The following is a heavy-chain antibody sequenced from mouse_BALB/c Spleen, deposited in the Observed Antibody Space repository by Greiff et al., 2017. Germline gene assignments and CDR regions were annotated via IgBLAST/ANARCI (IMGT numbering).Heavy chain of an antibody. CDR3: ARRDYGYVEGYFDV. V-gene: IGHV1-82*01. CDR2: IYPGDGDT. Sequence: QVQLQQSGPELVKPGDSVKISCKASGYAFSSSWMNWVKQRPGQGLEWIGRIYPGDGDTNYNGKFKGKATLTADKSSSTAYMQLSSLTSVDSAVYFCARRDYGYVEGYFDVWGAGTTVTVSS. D-gene: IGHD2-2*01. CDR1: GYAFSSSW. J-gene: IGHJ1*01.